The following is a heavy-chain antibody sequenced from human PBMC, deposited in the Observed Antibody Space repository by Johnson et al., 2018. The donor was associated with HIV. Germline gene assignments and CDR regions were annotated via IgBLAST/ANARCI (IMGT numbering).Heavy chain of an antibody. Sequence: MLLVESGGGLAHPGGSLRLSCAASGLNVSGHYMSWVRQSPGKGLEWVSYISGSSSTIYYADSVKGRFTISRDNSKNSLYLQVHSFRVEDTAVYYCAKDRVGATDANAFDIWGQGTMVTVSS. D-gene: IGHD1-26*01. CDR2: ISGSSSTI. CDR3: AKDRVGATDANAFDI. V-gene: IGHV3-11*04. J-gene: IGHJ3*02. CDR1: GLNVSGHY.